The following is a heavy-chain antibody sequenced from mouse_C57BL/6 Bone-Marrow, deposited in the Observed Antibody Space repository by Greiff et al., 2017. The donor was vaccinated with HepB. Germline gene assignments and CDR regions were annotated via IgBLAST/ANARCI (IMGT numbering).Heavy chain of an antibody. CDR2: INPNNGGT. CDR3: ARWQLRRGYYFDY. V-gene: IGHV1-18*01. J-gene: IGHJ2*01. D-gene: IGHD2-12*01. CDR1: GYTFTDYN. Sequence: EVKLMESGPELVKPGASVKIPCKASGYTFTDYNMDWVKQSHGKSLEWIGDINPNNGGTIYNQKFKGKATLTVDKSSSTAYMELRSLTSEDTAVYYCARWQLRRGYYFDYWGQGTTLTVSS.